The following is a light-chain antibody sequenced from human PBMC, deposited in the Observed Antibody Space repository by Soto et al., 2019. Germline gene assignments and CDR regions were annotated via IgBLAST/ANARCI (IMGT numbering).Light chain of an antibody. CDR2: AAS. J-gene: IGKJ1*01. CDR3: KQSYITPWT. Sequence: DVQMTQSPSSLSASVGDRVTITCRASQRVNNYLNWYQQKPGKAPKLLIYAASSLQIGVPSRFGGSGSGTDFTLAVRGLQPEDFATYYCKQSYITPWTFGQGTKVDI. V-gene: IGKV1-39*01. CDR1: QRVNNY.